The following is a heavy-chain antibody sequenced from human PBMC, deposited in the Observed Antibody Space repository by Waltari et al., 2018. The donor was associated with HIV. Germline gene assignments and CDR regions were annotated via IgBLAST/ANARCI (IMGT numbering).Heavy chain of an antibody. V-gene: IGHV3-74*01. CDR3: ARGQYYSMDV. J-gene: IGHJ6*02. D-gene: IGHD3-10*01. Sequence: EVQLVESGGGLVQPGGSLRLSCSASVFNFSSYWMHWVRQAPGKGLVWVSGINRDGSTIRYADSVKGRFTISRDNAKNTLYLQMNSLRAEDTALYYCARGQYYSMDVWGQGTTVTVSS. CDR1: VFNFSSYW. CDR2: INRDGSTI.